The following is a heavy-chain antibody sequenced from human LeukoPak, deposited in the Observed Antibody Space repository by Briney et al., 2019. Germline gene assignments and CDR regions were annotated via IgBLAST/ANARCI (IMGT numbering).Heavy chain of an antibody. CDR1: GFTFSSYA. Sequence: GGSLRLSCAASGFTFSSYAMSWVRQAPGKGLEWVSDISGSGGSTYYADSVKGRFTISRDNSKNTLYLQMNSLRAEDTAVYYCAKVATFAGGVAANYLDYWGQGTLVTVSS. CDR3: AKVATFAGGVAANYLDY. V-gene: IGHV3-23*01. CDR2: ISGSGGST. J-gene: IGHJ4*02. D-gene: IGHD1-26*01.